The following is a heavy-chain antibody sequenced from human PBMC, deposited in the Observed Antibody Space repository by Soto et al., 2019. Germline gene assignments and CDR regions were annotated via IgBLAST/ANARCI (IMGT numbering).Heavy chain of an antibody. J-gene: IGHJ5*02. D-gene: IGHD3-3*01. CDR3: AREDRWRQTVSNWFDP. Sequence: EVQLVESGGGLVKPGGSLRLSCAASGFTFSSYSMNWVRQAPGKGLEWVSSISSSSSYIYYADSVKGRFTISRDNAKNSLYLQMNSLRAEDTAVYYCAREDRWRQTVSNWFDPWGQLTLVTVSS. CDR1: GFTFSSYS. CDR2: ISSSSSYI. V-gene: IGHV3-21*01.